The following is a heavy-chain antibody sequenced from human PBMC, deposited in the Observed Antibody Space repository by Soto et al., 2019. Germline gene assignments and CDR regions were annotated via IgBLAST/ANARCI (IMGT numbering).Heavy chain of an antibody. CDR3: ARYYYYYGMDV. CDR2: IDPSDSYT. Sequence: YWISWVRQMPGKGLEWMGRIDPSDSYTNYGPSFQGHVTISADKSISTAYLQWSSLKASDTAMYYCARYYYYYGMDVWGQGTTVTVSS. J-gene: IGHJ6*02. V-gene: IGHV5-10-1*01. CDR1: YW.